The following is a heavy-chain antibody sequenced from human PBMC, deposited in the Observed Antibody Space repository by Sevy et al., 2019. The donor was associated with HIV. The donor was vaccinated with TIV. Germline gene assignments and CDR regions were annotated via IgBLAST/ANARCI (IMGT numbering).Heavy chain of an antibody. CDR3: ARDPSRKTTVTTGFDY. CDR2: IKQDGSEK. V-gene: IGHV3-7*01. Sequence: GGSLRLSCAASGFTFSSYWMSWVRQAPGKGLEWVANIKQDGSEKYYVDSVKGRFTISRENAKNSLFLQMNSLRAEDTAVYYCARDPSRKTTVTTGFDYWGQGTLVTVSS. J-gene: IGHJ4*02. CDR1: GFTFSSYW. D-gene: IGHD4-17*01.